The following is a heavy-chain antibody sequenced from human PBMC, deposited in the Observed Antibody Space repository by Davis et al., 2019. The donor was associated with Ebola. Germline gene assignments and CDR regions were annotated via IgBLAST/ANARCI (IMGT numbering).Heavy chain of an antibody. D-gene: IGHD3-10*01. CDR3: ARGRLWFGELSWFDP. CDR1: GGSVGSDY. CDR2: ISNGGRT. V-gene: IGHV4-59*02. Sequence: SETLSLTCSVSGGSVGSDYWSWIRQSPGKGLEWIAFISNGGRTIYNPSLRGRVTISIDTSKNQFSLEVRSVTAADTAFYYCARGRLWFGELSWFDPWGQGTLVTVSS. J-gene: IGHJ5*02.